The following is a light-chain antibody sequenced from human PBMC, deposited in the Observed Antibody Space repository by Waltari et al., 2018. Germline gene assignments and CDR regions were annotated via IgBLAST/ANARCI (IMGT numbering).Light chain of an antibody. CDR3: QQYGSSPDT. CDR2: GAS. Sequence: IVLTQSPRTLSLSPGERATLSCRASQSVSSSYLAWYQQKPGQAPRLLIYGASSRATGIPDRFSGSGSGTDFTLTISRLEPEDFAVYYCQQYGSSPDTFGQGTKLEIK. V-gene: IGKV3-20*01. CDR1: QSVSSSY. J-gene: IGKJ2*01.